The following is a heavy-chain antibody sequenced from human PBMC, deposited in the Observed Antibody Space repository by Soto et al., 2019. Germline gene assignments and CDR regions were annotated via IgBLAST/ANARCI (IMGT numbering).Heavy chain of an antibody. CDR1: GFTFNNYA. D-gene: IGHD3-22*01. CDR2: ISYTGGTT. J-gene: IGHJ5*02. V-gene: IGHV3-23*01. Sequence: EVQLLESGGGLVQPGGSLRLSCAASGFTFNNYAMSWVRQAPGKGLEWVSAISYTGGTTYYADSVQGRFTISRDNSKNTLYLQMNILRDEDTAVYYCARDSHYYDSSGYYYPNWFDPWGQGTLVTVSS. CDR3: ARDSHYYDSSGYYYPNWFDP.